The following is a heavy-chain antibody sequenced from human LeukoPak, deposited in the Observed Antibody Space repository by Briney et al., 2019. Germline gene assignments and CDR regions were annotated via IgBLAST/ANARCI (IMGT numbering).Heavy chain of an antibody. CDR1: GGSISSSSYY. J-gene: IGHJ6*02. CDR2: ICYSGST. D-gene: IGHD2-2*01. V-gene: IGHV4-39*01. CDR3: ARGLVVPAAMLGYYYYYGMDV. Sequence: PSETLSLTCTVSGGSISSSSYYWGWIRQPPGKGLEWIGSICYSGSTYYNPSLESRATISVDTSKNQFSLKLSSVTAADTAVYYCARGLVVPAAMLGYYYYYGMDVWGQGTTVTVSS.